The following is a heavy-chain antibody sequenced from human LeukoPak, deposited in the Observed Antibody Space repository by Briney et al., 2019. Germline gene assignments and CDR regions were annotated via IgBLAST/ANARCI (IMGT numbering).Heavy chain of an antibody. D-gene: IGHD3-22*01. V-gene: IGHV3-11*01. CDR3: ARPGDYYDSSGYYRFEY. CDR2: ISSSGSTI. CDR1: GFTFSDYY. Sequence: GGSLRLSCAASGFTFSDYYMNWIRRAPGKGLEWVSHISSSGSTIYNADSVKGRFTMSRDNAKNSLYLQMNSLRAEDTAVYYCARPGDYYDSSGYYRFEYWGQGTLVTVSS. J-gene: IGHJ4*02.